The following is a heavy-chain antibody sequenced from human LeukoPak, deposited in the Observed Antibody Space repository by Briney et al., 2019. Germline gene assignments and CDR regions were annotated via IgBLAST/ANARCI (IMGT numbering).Heavy chain of an antibody. CDR2: IYNGGSA. V-gene: IGHV4-59*08. CDR3: ARHVRYSYVFFDY. Sequence: SETLSLTCTVSGGSVSTYYWSWIRHPPGKGLEWIGYIYNGGSANYNPSLKSRVAISLDTSKNQFSLKLTSVTATDTAVYYCARHVRYSYVFFDYWGQGTLVTVSS. CDR1: GGSVSTYY. J-gene: IGHJ4*02. D-gene: IGHD3-16*02.